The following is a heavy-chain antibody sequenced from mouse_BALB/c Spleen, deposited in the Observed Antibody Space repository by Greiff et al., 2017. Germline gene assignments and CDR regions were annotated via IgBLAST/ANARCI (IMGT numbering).Heavy chain of an antibody. V-gene: IGHV5-6-3*01. J-gene: IGHJ4*01. CDR1: GFTFSSYG. D-gene: IGHD1-1*01. CDR2: INSNGGST. CDR3: ARDYYDYAMDY. Sequence: EVMLVESGGGLVQPGGSLKLSCAASGFTFSSYGMSWVRQTPDKRLELVATINSNGGSTYYPDSVKGRFTISRDNAKNTLYLQVSSLKSEDTAMYYCARDYYDYAMDYWGQGTSVTVSS.